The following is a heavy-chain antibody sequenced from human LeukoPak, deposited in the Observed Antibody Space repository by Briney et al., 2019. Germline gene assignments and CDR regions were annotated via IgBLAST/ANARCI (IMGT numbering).Heavy chain of an antibody. CDR1: GGSISSYY. Sequence: SETLSLTCTVSGGSISSYYWSWIRQPPGKGLEWIGYIYYSGSTNYNPSLKSRVTISVDTSKNQFSLKLSSVTAADTAVYHCARDIIVVSSTYYYYYMDVWGKGTTVTVSS. V-gene: IGHV4-59*01. J-gene: IGHJ6*03. D-gene: IGHD2-2*01. CDR2: IYYSGST. CDR3: ARDIIVVSSTYYYYYMDV.